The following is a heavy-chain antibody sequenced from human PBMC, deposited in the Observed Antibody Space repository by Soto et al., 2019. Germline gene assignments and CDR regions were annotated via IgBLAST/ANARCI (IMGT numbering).Heavy chain of an antibody. CDR3: ARAYCSSTSCYRVFGMDV. CDR1: GYTFTSYG. J-gene: IGHJ6*02. D-gene: IGHD2-2*01. V-gene: IGHV1-18*01. Sequence: QVQLVQSGAEVKKPGASVKVSCKASGYTFTSYGISWVRQAPGQGLEWMGWISAYNGNTNYAQKLQGRVTMTTDTSTSTAYMELRSVRSDDTAVYYYARAYCSSTSCYRVFGMDVWGQGTTVTVSS. CDR2: ISAYNGNT.